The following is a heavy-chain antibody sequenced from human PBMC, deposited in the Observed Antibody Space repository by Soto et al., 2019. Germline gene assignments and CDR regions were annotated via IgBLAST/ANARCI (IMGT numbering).Heavy chain of an antibody. V-gene: IGHV3-30*14. Sequence: QVQLVESGGGVVQPGGSLRLSCVPSGFAFRSFAMHWVRQAPGKGLEWLAIISYDGSNAYYADSVKGRFTISRDNSKNTLDLQMNSLRPDDTAIYYCARDGDFGGYFFDFWGQGALVTVSS. D-gene: IGHD4-17*01. J-gene: IGHJ4*02. CDR2: ISYDGSNA. CDR1: GFAFRSFA. CDR3: ARDGDFGGYFFDF.